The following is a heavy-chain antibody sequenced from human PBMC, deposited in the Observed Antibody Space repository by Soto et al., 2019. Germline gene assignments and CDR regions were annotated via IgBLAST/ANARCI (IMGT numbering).Heavy chain of an antibody. Sequence: QVQLVESGGGVVQPGRSLRLSCAASGFTFSSYGMHVVRQAPGKGLEWVAVISYDGSNKYYADSVKGRFTISRDNSKNTLYLQMNSLGAEDTGVYYCAKALGAGIVGATRYYYGMDVWGQGTTVTVSS. D-gene: IGHD1-26*01. J-gene: IGHJ6*02. CDR2: ISYDGSNK. CDR1: GFTFSSYG. CDR3: AKALGAGIVGATRYYYGMDV. V-gene: IGHV3-30*18.